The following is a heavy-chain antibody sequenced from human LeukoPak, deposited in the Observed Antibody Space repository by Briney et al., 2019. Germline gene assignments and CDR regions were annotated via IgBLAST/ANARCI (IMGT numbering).Heavy chain of an antibody. CDR1: GESLSKYY. V-gene: IGHV4-34*01. CDR2: INHRGST. CDR3: ARLFSSSWYRGAFDL. J-gene: IGHJ3*01. Sequence: SETLSLTCAVYGESLSKYYRTWTRPPPGKGLEWIGEINHRGSTNLNPSLKTRHTLSVGTSNHQFALKLSSVTAADTAVYYCARLFSSSWYRGAFDLWGQGTMVTVS. D-gene: IGHD6-13*01.